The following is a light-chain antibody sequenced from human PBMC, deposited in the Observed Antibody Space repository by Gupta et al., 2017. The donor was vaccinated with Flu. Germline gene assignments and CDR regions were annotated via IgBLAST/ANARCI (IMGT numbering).Light chain of an antibody. CDR2: DNN. J-gene: IGLJ3*02. CDR1: NSKSGNNY. V-gene: IGLV1-51*01. Sequence: HSVLTHPSSLSAAPGHKVTSTSSGRNSKSGNNYVSWYQQRPGTAPKLLVYDNNKRPSGIAERFSGSKSGTATTMSIAGSQTGDEADYYCGTGDSSRSYGVFGGGTKLTVL. CDR3: GTGDSSRSYGV.